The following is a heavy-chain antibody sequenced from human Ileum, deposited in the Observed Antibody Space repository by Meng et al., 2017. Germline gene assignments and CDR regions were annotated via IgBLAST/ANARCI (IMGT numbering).Heavy chain of an antibody. CDR1: GDRISSSSY. CDR3: VRHGGKYFDS. CDR2: IYLAGSP. V-gene: IGHV4-4*02. D-gene: IGHD2-15*01. J-gene: IGHJ4*02. Sequence: QVQLEEACPGLVESWGPFSLTLTVSGDRISSSSYWSWVRQSTGKGLEWIGQIYLAGSPNYNPSLESRVTISVDKSKNQFSLRLTSVTAADTAIFYCVRHGGKYFDSWGQGTLVTVSS.